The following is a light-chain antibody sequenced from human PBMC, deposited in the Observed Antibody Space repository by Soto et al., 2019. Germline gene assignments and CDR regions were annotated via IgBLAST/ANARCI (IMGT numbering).Light chain of an antibody. CDR3: QQYGSSPPGT. Sequence: EIVLTQSPGTLSLSPGERATLSCRASQSVSSSYLAWYQQKPGQAPRLLIYGASSRATGIPDRFSGSGSGTDFTLTISRLEPEDFAVHYCQQYGSSPPGTFGQGTKLEIK. J-gene: IGKJ2*01. V-gene: IGKV3-20*01. CDR2: GAS. CDR1: QSVSSSY.